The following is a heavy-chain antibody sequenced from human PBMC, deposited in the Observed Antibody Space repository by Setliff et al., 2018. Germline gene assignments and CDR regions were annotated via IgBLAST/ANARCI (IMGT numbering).Heavy chain of an antibody. CDR3: ARDLWARDSPGAGPFDS. CDR1: GFTFDSYG. Sequence: PGGSLRLSCAASGFTFDSYGMHWVRQAPGKGLEWVAVIWYDGSDQAYADSVKGRFTISRDNSKNTLYLQMNSLRAEDTAVYYCARDLWARDSPGAGPFDSWGQGTLVTVSS. D-gene: IGHD3-22*01. V-gene: IGHV3-33*01. CDR2: IWYDGSDQ. J-gene: IGHJ4*02.